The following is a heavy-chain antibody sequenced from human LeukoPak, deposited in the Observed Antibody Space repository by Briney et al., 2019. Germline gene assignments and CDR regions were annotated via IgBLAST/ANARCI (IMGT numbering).Heavy chain of an antibody. J-gene: IGHJ4*02. CDR1: GYTFTGYY. V-gene: IGHV1-2*02. D-gene: IGHD3-22*01. Sequence: ASVKVSCKASGYTFTGYYMHWVRQAPGQGLEWMGWINPNSGGTNYAQEFQGRVTMTRDTSISTAYMELSRLRSDDTAVYYCARVITYYYDSSGYSAFDYWGQGTLVTVSS. CDR2: INPNSGGT. CDR3: ARVITYYYDSSGYSAFDY.